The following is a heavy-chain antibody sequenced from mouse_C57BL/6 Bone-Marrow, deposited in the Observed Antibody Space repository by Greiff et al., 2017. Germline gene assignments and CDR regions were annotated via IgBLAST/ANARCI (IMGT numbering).Heavy chain of an antibody. Sequence: VQLQQSGAELVRPGASVKLSCTASGFNIKDDYMHWVKQRPEQGLEWIGWIDPENGDTEYASKFQGKATITADTASNTAYMQLSSLTSEDTAVYYCTPIYYDAMDYWGQGTSVTVSS. D-gene: IGHD2-1*01. V-gene: IGHV14-4*01. J-gene: IGHJ4*01. CDR2: IDPENGDT. CDR3: TPIYYDAMDY. CDR1: GFNIKDDY.